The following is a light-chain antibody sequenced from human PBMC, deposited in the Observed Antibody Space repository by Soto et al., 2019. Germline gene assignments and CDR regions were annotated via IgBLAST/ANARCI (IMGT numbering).Light chain of an antibody. V-gene: IGKV1-39*01. CDR1: QSVSNY. CDR3: QQDLRPPLT. J-gene: IGKJ3*01. Sequence: IQVTQSASSLSASVGDGVTITCRASQSVSNYLNWYQQKPGKAPTLLIYAASTLQSGVPSRISGSGSGTDFTLTISSLQPEDFATYYCQQDLRPPLTFGPGTKVDIK. CDR2: AAS.